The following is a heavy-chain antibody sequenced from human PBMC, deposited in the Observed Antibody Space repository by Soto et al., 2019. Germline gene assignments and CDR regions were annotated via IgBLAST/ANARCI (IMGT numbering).Heavy chain of an antibody. CDR3: ARTAPRSSSSWYEGAA. CDR2: ISAYNGNT. J-gene: IGHJ5*02. CDR1: GYTFTSYG. V-gene: IGHV1-18*01. Sequence: QVQLVQSGAEVKKPGASVKVSCKASGYTFTSYGISWVRQAPGQGLEWMGWISAYNGNTNYAQKLQGRVTMTTDTXTXTAYMELRSLRSDDTAVYYCARTAPRSSSSWYEGAAWGQGTLVTVSS. D-gene: IGHD6-13*01.